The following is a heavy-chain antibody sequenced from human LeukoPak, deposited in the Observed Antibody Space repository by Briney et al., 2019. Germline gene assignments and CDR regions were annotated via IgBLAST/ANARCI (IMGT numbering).Heavy chain of an antibody. D-gene: IGHD3-22*01. CDR2: IRHDGTYQ. CDR3: AKNRDSSDYPRDFDY. Sequence: PGGSLSLSCAASGFTFSSYEMNWVRQTPGKGLEWVAFIRHDGTYQQYADSVKGRFTVSRDNSKDMVYLQMNSLRTEDTAVYYCAKNRDSSDYPRDFDYWGQGTLVTVSS. V-gene: IGHV3-30*02. J-gene: IGHJ4*02. CDR1: GFTFSSYE.